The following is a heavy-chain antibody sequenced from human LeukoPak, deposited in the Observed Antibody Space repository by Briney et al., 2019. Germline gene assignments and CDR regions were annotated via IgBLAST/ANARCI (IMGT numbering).Heavy chain of an antibody. V-gene: IGHV3-23*01. CDR2: VSGSGGST. CDR1: GFTFSSYA. CDR3: ARDSSGWSVNAAY. Sequence: PGGSLRLSSAASGFTFSSYAMSGVRQAPGKGLEWVSAVSGSGGSTYYADSVKGRFTISRDNSKNTLYLQMNSLRAEDTAVYYCARDSSGWSVNAAYWGQGILVTVSS. J-gene: IGHJ4*02. D-gene: IGHD6-19*01.